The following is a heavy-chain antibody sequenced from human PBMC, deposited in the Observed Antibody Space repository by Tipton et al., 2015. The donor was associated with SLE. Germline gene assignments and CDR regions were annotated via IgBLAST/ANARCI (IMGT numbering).Heavy chain of an antibody. CDR2: IRSDRSNE. CDR3: AKEGLTYYDILTANDAFDI. D-gene: IGHD3-9*01. Sequence: SLRLSCAASGFTFSTYGIHWVRQAPGKGLEWVAFIRSDRSNEYYADSVKGRFTISRDNSKNTLNLQMNSLRAEDTAVYYCAKEGLTYYDILTANDAFDIWGQGTMVTVSS. J-gene: IGHJ3*02. CDR1: GFTFSTYG. V-gene: IGHV3-30*02.